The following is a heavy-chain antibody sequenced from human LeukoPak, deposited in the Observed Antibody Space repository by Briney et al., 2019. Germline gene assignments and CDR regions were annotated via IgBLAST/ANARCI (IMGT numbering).Heavy chain of an antibody. V-gene: IGHV4-61*02. CDR1: GGSISSGSYY. D-gene: IGHD1-14*01. Sequence: SQTLSLTCTVSGGSISSGSYYWSWIRQPAGKGLEWIGRTYTSGSTNYNPSLKSRVTISVDTSKNQFSLKLSSVTAADTAVYYCARVTLRDAFDIWGQGTMVTVSS. CDR3: ARVTLRDAFDI. CDR2: TYTSGST. J-gene: IGHJ3*02.